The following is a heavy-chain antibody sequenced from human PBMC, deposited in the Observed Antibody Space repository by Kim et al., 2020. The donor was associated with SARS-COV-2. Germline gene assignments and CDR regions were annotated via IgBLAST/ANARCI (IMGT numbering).Heavy chain of an antibody. CDR2: IHTSGST. D-gene: IGHD2-15*01. Sequence: SETLSLTCTVSGGSISSGSYYWSWIRQPAGKGLEWIGRIHTSGSTNYNPFLKSRVTISVDTSKNQLSLNLSSVIAADTAMYYCARGGRTYYFDYWGQGTLVTVSS. CDR1: GGSISSGSYY. V-gene: IGHV4-61*02. CDR3: ARGGRTYYFDY. J-gene: IGHJ4*02.